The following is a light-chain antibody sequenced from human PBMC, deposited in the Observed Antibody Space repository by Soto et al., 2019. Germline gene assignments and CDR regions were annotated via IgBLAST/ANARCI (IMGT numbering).Light chain of an antibody. CDR1: SSNIGSNT. CDR3: AAWDDSLNGHAV. V-gene: IGLV1-44*01. J-gene: IGLJ7*01. Sequence: QSVLTQPPSASGTPGQRVTISCSGSSSNIGSNTVNWYQQLPGTAPTLLIYSNNQRPSGVPDRFSGSKSGTSASLAISGLQSEDEADYYCAAWDDSLNGHAVFGVGTQLTVL. CDR2: SNN.